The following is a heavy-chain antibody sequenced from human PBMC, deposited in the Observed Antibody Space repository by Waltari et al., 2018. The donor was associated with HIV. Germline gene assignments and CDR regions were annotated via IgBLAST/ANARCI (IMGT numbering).Heavy chain of an antibody. J-gene: IGHJ6*02. Sequence: VESGGVSVPPGGSLRPSCVGSGFPVSHYYMPWLPQAPGEGLEWVSVIYSDGRTDYTDSAKGRFTISRDSSKNTVFLQMNSLRPDDTAVFYWARGSTGRLQARGGYYGLDIWGRGTTVTVSS. CDR2: IYSDGRT. D-gene: IGHD2-8*02. V-gene: IGHV3-66*02. CDR1: GFPVSHYY. CDR3: ARGSTGRLQARGGYYGLDI.